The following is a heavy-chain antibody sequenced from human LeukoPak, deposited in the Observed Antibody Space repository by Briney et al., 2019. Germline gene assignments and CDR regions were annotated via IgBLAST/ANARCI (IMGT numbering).Heavy chain of an antibody. Sequence: EASVKVSCKASGYTFTSYDINWVRQATGQGLEWMGWMNPNSGNTGYEQKFQGRVTMTRNTSISTAYMELSSLRSEDTAVYYCARGDDILTGYYMSFDYWGQGTLVTVSS. CDR3: ARGDDILTGYYMSFDY. CDR2: MNPNSGNT. J-gene: IGHJ4*02. D-gene: IGHD3-9*01. V-gene: IGHV1-8*01. CDR1: GYTFTSYD.